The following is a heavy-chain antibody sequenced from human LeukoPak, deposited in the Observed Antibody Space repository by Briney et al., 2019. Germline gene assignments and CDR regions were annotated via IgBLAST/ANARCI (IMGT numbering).Heavy chain of an antibody. V-gene: IGHV1-8*01. Sequence: ASVKVSCKASGFTFTSYDINWVRQATGQRLEWMGWMNPINGNTGYAQKFQGRVTMTRDTSISTAYMELRSLRSDDTAVYYCVRDGEGVAISVNYWFDPWGQGTLVTVSS. CDR2: MNPINGNT. J-gene: IGHJ5*02. CDR1: GFTFTSYD. D-gene: IGHD3-10*01. CDR3: VRDGEGVAISVNYWFDP.